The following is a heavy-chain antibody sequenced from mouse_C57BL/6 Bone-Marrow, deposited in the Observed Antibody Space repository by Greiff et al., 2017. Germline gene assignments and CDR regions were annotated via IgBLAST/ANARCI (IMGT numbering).Heavy chain of an antibody. CDR3: SRQVTTVLATKYFDV. CDR2: ISGGGGNT. V-gene: IGHV5-9*01. CDR1: GFTFSSYT. J-gene: IGHJ1*03. D-gene: IGHD1-1*01. Sequence: EVKLMESGGGLVKPGGSLKLSCAASGFTFSSYTMSWVRQTPEKRLQWVAAISGGGGNTYYPDSVKGRFTISRDNDKNIRYLQMSSLRSEDTALYYCSRQVTTVLATKYFDVGGTGTTVTVSS.